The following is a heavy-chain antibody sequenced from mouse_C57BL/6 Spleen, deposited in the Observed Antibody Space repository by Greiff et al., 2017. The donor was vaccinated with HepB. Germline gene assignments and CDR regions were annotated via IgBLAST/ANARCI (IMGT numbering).Heavy chain of an antibody. D-gene: IGHD2-1*01. CDR1: GYAFSSSW. CDR3: ARSEDYHGNYADY. Sequence: VQLQQSGPELVKPGASVKISCKASGYAFSSSWMNWVKQRPGKGLEWIGRIYPGDGDTNYNGKFKGKATLTADKSSSTAYMQLSSLTSEDSAVYFCARSEDYHGNYADYWGQGTTLTVSS. J-gene: IGHJ2*01. V-gene: IGHV1-82*01. CDR2: IYPGDGDT.